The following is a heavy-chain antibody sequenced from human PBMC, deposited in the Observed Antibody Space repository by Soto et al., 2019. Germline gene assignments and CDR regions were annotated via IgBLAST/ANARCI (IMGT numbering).Heavy chain of an antibody. CDR2: IYRGGTT. CDR3: ARWAIFGVVKPFFHYGMDV. V-gene: IGHV3-53*01. Sequence: EAQVVESGGGLIQPGGSLRLSCAASGFTVSSSYMSWVRQAPGKGLDWVSVIYRGGTTHFADSVRGRFTISRDDSKNTLSLQMDSLRAEDTAVYYCARWAIFGVVKPFFHYGMDVWGQGTTVTVSS. J-gene: IGHJ6*02. D-gene: IGHD3-3*01. CDR1: GFTVSSSY.